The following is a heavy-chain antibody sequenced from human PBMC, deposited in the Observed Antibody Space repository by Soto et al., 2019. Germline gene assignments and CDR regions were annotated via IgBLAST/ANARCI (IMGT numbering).Heavy chain of an antibody. CDR1: GGTLNSYG. V-gene: IGHV1-69*06. CDR2: IVPMYGTI. Sequence: QVQLVQSGAEVKKPGSSVKVSCKASGGTLNSYGITWVRQVPGQGLEWLAGIVPMYGTIKYGRKLPDRMRITRDKGTDTANLDLTSLRAEDTAVYYCARSRSVPGDRYYASWSSLDYWGQGTLVTVSS. J-gene: IGHJ4*02. CDR3: ARSRSVPGDRYYASWSSLDY. D-gene: IGHD3-16*01.